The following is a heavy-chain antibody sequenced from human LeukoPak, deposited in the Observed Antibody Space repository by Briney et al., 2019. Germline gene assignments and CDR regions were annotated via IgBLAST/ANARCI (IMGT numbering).Heavy chain of an antibody. CDR1: GGSISSGSYY. CDR2: IYTSGST. Sequence: ASETLSLTCTVSGGSISSGSYYWSWIRQPAGKGLEWIGRIYTSGSTNYNPSLKSRVTISVDTSKNQFSLKLSSVTAADTAVYYCAREPTGASFDLWGRGTLVTVSS. V-gene: IGHV4-61*02. CDR3: AREPTGASFDL. J-gene: IGHJ2*01. D-gene: IGHD7-27*01.